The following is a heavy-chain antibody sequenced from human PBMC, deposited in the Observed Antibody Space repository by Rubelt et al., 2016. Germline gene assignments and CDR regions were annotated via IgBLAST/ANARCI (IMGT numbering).Heavy chain of an antibody. J-gene: IGHJ4*02. CDR1: GLTFSSYG. CDR3: AREADDENGY. D-gene: IGHD2-8*01. CDR2: VAFDGSAE. V-gene: IGHV3-30*19. Sequence: GGGVVQPGRSLRLPCAASGLTFSSYGMHWVRQAPGRGLEWVAIVAFDGSAENYADSVKGRFTVSRDNARNSLYLQMNSLRVEDTAVYYCAREADDENGYWGQGTLATVSS.